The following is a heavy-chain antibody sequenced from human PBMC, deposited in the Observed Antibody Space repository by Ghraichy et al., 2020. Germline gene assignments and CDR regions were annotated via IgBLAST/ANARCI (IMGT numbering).Heavy chain of an antibody. CDR3: ARHVPYSSGWYPFDF. CDR2: IYYSGVT. V-gene: IGHV4-39*01. CDR1: GGSISSSGYY. D-gene: IGHD6-19*01. J-gene: IGHJ4*02. Sequence: SQTLSLTCTVSGGSISSSGYYWGWIRQPPGKGLEWIGSIYYSGVTYYSPSLKSRVTMSVDSSKNQFSLRLGSVTAADTEMYFCARHVPYSSGWYPFDFWGQGTLVTVSS.